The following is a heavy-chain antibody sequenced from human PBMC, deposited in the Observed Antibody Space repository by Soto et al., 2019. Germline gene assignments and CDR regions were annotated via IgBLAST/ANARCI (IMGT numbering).Heavy chain of an antibody. CDR2: INHSGST. D-gene: IGHD3-10*01. CDR1: GGSFSAYY. V-gene: IGHV4-34*01. J-gene: IGHJ2*01. Sequence: QVRLQQWGAGLLKPSETLPLTCAVYGGSFSAYYWSWIRQPPGKGLEWIGEINHSGSTNYNPSLKSQVTISVDTSKNQFSLKLNSVTAADTAVYYCAREVPSRYFDLWGRGTPVTVSS. CDR3: AREVPSRYFDL.